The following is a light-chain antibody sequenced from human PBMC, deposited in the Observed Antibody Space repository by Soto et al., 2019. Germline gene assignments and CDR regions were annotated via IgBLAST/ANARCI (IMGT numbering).Light chain of an antibody. CDR1: QSVSSN. CDR2: GAS. Sequence: EIVMTQSPATLSVSPGERATLSCRARQSVSSNLAWYQQKPGQAPRLLIYGASTRATGIPARFSGSWSGTEFTLTISSLQSEDFAVYYCQQYNNWPPTWTFGQGTKVEIK. V-gene: IGKV3-15*01. J-gene: IGKJ1*01. CDR3: QQYNNWPPTWT.